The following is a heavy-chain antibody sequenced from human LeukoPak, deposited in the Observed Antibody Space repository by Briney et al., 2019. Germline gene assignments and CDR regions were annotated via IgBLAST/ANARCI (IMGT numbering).Heavy chain of an antibody. V-gene: IGHV3-48*04. Sequence: PGGSLRLSCAASGFTFSSYSMNWVRQAPGEGPEWVSYISSSSSSIYYADSVKGRFTISRDNAKNSLYLQMNSLRAEDTAVYYCARDHIQTQGIADRPHWFDPWGQGTLVTVSS. CDR1: GFTFSSYS. CDR2: ISSSSSSI. J-gene: IGHJ5*02. CDR3: ARDHIQTQGIADRPHWFDP. D-gene: IGHD6-6*01.